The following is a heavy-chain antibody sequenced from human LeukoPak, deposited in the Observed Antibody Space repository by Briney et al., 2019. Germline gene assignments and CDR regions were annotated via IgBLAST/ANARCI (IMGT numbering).Heavy chain of an antibody. D-gene: IGHD4-17*01. CDR3: AKDRDGDFVVDY. CDR2: ISGSGGST. V-gene: IGHV3-23*01. CDR1: GFTFGDYA. Sequence: GGSLRLSCTASGFTFGDYAMSWVRQAPGEGLEWVSGISGSGGSTYYADSVKGRFTISRDNSKNTLYLQMNSLRAEDTAVYYCAKDRDGDFVVDYWGQGTLVTASS. J-gene: IGHJ4*02.